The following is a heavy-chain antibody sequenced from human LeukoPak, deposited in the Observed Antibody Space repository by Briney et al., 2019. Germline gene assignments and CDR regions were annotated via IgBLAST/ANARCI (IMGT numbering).Heavy chain of an antibody. Sequence: SETLSLTCTVSGGSISSSSYYWGWIRQPPGKGLEWIGSIYYSGSTYYNPSLKSRVTISVDTSKNQFSLKLSSVTAADTAVYYCASLSSGWHYYYYGMDVWGQGTTVTVSS. J-gene: IGHJ6*02. D-gene: IGHD6-19*01. CDR3: ASLSSGWHYYYYGMDV. CDR2: IYYSGST. CDR1: GGSISSSSYY. V-gene: IGHV4-39*01.